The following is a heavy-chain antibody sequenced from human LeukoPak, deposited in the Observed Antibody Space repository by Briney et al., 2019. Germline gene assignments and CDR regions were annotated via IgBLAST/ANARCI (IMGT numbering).Heavy chain of an antibody. V-gene: IGHV3-11*04. CDR1: GFSFSSYW. CDR3: ARGFGPGRFGGAFDI. D-gene: IGHD2-15*01. J-gene: IGHJ3*02. CDR2: ISSSGGTI. Sequence: PGGSLRLSCAASGFSFSSYWMSWIRQAPGKGLEWVSYISSSGGTIYYADSVKGRFTISRDNAKNSLYLQMNSLRAEDTAVYYCARGFGPGRFGGAFDIWGQGTMVTVSS.